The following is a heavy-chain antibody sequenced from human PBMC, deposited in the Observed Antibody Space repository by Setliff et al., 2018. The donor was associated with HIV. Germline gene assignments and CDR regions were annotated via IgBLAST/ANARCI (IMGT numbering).Heavy chain of an antibody. J-gene: IGHJ2*01. Sequence: ASVKVSCKISGYTLSELSMHWVRQAPGKGLEWMVGFNPEEGKTIYAQKFQGRVTMTEDTSTDTAFMDLNNLRSEDTAVYYCAASISSRHYYGSALWGRGTLVTAPQ. D-gene: IGHD3-10*01. CDR2: FNPEEGKT. CDR3: AASISSRHYYGSAL. V-gene: IGHV1-24*01. CDR1: GYTLSELS.